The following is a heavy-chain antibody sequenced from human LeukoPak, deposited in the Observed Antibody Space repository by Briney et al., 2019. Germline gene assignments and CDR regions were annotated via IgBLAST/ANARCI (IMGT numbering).Heavy chain of an antibody. CDR2: IIPILGIA. Sequence: GASVKVSCKASGGTFSSYAISWVRQPPGQGLEWMGSIIPILGIANYAQKFQGRVTITADKYTSTAYMELSSLRPDDTAVYYWARDLAYYSSCSRFDYWGKGTLVTVSS. V-gene: IGHV1-69*04. CDR1: GGTFSSYA. D-gene: IGHD6-13*01. J-gene: IGHJ4*02. CDR3: ARDLAYYSSCSRFDY.